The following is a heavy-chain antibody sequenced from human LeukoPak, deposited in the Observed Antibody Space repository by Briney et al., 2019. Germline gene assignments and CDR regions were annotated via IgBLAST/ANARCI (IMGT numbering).Heavy chain of an antibody. V-gene: IGHV3-7*05. CDR2: IKEDGTEK. CDR1: GFTFSGYW. Sequence: RSGGSLRLSCAASGFTFSGYWMTWVRQAPGKGLEYVVNIKEDGTEKYYVDSVKGRFTISRDNAKNSLYLQMSSLRGDDTAVYYCVRGCGFHTFDYWGQGTLVTVSS. D-gene: IGHD2-21*01. J-gene: IGHJ4*02. CDR3: VRGCGFHTFDY.